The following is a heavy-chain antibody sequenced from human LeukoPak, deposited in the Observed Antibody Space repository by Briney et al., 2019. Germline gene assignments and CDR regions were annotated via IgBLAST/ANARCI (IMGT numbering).Heavy chain of an antibody. CDR2: IYYSGST. V-gene: IGHV4-39*01. D-gene: IGHD6-19*01. CDR1: GGSISSSSYY. J-gene: IGHJ4*02. CDR3: ARRGIAVAEIDY. Sequence: SETLSLTCTVSGGSISSSSYYWGWIRQPPGKGLEWIGSIYYSGSTYYNPSLKSRVTISVDTFKNQFSLKLSSVTAADTAVYYCARRGIAVAEIDYWGQGTLVTVSS.